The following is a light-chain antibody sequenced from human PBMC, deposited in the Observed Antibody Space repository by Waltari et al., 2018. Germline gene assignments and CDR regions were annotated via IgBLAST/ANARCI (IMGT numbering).Light chain of an antibody. V-gene: IGKV4-1*01. Sequence: DIVLTQSPDSLVVSLGERATINCKASQNVLYNSNNKYYFGWYQQKPGQPPKLLIYWASTRESGVPDRFSGTGSGTDFTLTISSLQAEDVAVYYCHQYFSPHWTFGQGTKVEIK. CDR1: QNVLYNSNNKYY. CDR2: WAS. CDR3: HQYFSPHWT. J-gene: IGKJ1*01.